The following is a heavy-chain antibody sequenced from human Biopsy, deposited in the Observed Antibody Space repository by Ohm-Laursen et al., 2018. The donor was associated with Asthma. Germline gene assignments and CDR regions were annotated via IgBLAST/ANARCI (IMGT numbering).Heavy chain of an antibody. CDR3: AREVSTVDYGYYYFAMDV. CDR2: LIPVLGTP. CDR1: GGTFSRYA. D-gene: IGHD4-17*01. Sequence: ASVKVSCKASGGTFSRYAISWVRQAPGQGLEWMGGLIPVLGTPDHAQMFEGRVTFTADESTSSAYMELSSLRSEDSAVYYCAREVSTVDYGYYYFAMDVWGQGTTVTVSS. J-gene: IGHJ6*02. V-gene: IGHV1-69*13.